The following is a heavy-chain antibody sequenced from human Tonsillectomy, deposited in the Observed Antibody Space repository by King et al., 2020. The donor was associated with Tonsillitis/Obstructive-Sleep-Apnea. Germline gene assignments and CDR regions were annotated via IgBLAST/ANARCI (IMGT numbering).Heavy chain of an antibody. V-gene: IGHV3-48*03. CDR1: GFTFSSYE. D-gene: IGHD6-19*01. Sequence: VQLVESGGGLVQPGGSLRLSCAASGFTFSSYEMNWVRQAPGKGLEWVSYISSSGSTIYYADSVKGRFTISRDNAKHSLYLQMNSLRAEDTAVYYCARDAYSSGWYEGYYFDYWGQGTLVTVSS. CDR3: ARDAYSSGWYEGYYFDY. CDR2: ISSSGSTI. J-gene: IGHJ4*02.